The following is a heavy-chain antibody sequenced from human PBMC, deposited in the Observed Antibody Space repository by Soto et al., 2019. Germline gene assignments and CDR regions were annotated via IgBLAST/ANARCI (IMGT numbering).Heavy chain of an antibody. J-gene: IGHJ2*01. CDR1: GFTFSSYW. D-gene: IGHD6-19*01. CDR3: ARLYGVAVAGSLYWYFDL. V-gene: IGHV3-74*01. Sequence: EVQLVESGGGLVQPGGSLRLSCAASGFTFSSYWMHWVRQAPGKGLVWVSRINSDGSSTSYADSVKGRFTISRDNAKNPLYLQINSPRAEDTAVYYCARLYGVAVAGSLYWYFDLCGRGTMFTVSS. CDR2: INSDGSST.